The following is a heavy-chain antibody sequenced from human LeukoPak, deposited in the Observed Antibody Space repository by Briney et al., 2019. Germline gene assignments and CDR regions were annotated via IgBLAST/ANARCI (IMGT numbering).Heavy chain of an antibody. D-gene: IGHD2-15*01. V-gene: IGHV3-23*01. CDR3: AKQLGYCSDGSCYFPY. J-gene: IGHJ4*02. Sequence: GGSLRLSCAASGFTFSSPAMSWVRQAPGKGLEWVSVISNNGGYTYYADSVQGRFTISRDNSKSTLCLQMNSLRAEDTAVYYCAKQLGYCSDGSCYFPYWGQGTLVTVSS. CDR1: GFTFSSPA. CDR2: ISNNGGYT.